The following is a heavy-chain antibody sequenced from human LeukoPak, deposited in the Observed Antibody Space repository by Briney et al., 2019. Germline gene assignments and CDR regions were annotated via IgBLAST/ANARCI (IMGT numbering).Heavy chain of an antibody. J-gene: IGHJ5*02. V-gene: IGHV6-1*01. Sequence: SQTLSLTCAISGDSVSSNSVAWNWIRQSPSRGLEWLGRTYYRSKWYNDYAVSVKSRITINPDTSKNQFSLQLNSVTPEDTAVYYCARGGYCTNGVCYRNNWFDPWGQGTLVTVSS. D-gene: IGHD2-8*01. CDR2: TYYRSKWYN. CDR1: GDSVSSNSVA. CDR3: ARGGYCTNGVCYRNNWFDP.